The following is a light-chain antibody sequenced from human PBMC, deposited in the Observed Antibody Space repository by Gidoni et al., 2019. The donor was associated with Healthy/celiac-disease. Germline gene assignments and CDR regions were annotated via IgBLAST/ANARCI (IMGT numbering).Light chain of an antibody. Sequence: QSALTPPASVSVSPGQSITISCTGTSSDVGSYHLVSWYQQHPGNAHKLMLYDGSKRPSGVSNRFSGSKSGNTASLTISGLQAEDEADYYCCSYAGSSTWVFGGGTKLTVL. J-gene: IGLJ3*02. CDR1: SSDVGSYHL. CDR2: DGS. CDR3: CSYAGSSTWV. V-gene: IGLV2-23*01.